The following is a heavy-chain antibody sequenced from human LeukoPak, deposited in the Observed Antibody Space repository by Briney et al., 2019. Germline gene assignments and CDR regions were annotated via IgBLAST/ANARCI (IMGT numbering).Heavy chain of an antibody. D-gene: IGHD2-21*02. V-gene: IGHV1-24*01. Sequence: ASVKVSCKVSGYTLTELSMHWVRQAPGKGLEWMGGFDPEDGETIYAQKFQGRVTITTDEPTSTAYMELSSLRSEDTAVYYCAGGMVVTAINLDYWGQGTLVTVSS. CDR2: FDPEDGET. CDR1: GYTLTELS. J-gene: IGHJ4*02. CDR3: AGGMVVTAINLDY.